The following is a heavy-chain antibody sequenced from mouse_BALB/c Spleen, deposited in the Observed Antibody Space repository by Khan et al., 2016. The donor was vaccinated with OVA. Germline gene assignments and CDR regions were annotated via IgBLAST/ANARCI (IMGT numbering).Heavy chain of an antibody. CDR2: INPSNGYT. CDR3: IRDGAYHRSDGLFAY. V-gene: IGHV1-4*01. CDR1: GYTFTSYT. D-gene: IGHD2-14*01. J-gene: IGHJ3*01. Sequence: VKLKQSGAELARPGASVKMSCKASGYTFTSYTIHWIKERPGQGLEWIGYINPSNGYTNYNQKFKDKATLTTDKSSTTAYLQLSSLPSDDSAVXNCIRDGAYHRSDGLFAYLGQGTLVTVSA.